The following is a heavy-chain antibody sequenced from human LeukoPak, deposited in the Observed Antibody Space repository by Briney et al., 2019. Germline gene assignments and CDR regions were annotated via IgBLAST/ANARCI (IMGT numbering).Heavy chain of an antibody. J-gene: IGHJ4*02. CDR1: GYSFTSYW. CDR3: ARHGHYYDSSGYSLGY. Sequence: GESLKISCKGSGYSFTSYWIGWVRQMPGKGLEWMGIIYPGDSDTRYSPSFHGQVTISADKSISTAYLQWSSLKASDTAMYYCARHGHYYDSSGYSLGYWGQGTLVTVSS. D-gene: IGHD3-22*01. CDR2: IYPGDSDT. V-gene: IGHV5-51*01.